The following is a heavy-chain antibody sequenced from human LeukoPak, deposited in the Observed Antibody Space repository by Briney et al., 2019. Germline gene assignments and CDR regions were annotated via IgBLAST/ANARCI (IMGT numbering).Heavy chain of an antibody. CDR2: IYYSGST. Sequence: SETLSLTCTVSGGSISSSSYYWGWIRQPPGKGLEWIGSIYYSGSTYYNPSLKSRVTISVDTSKNQFSLKLSSVTAADTAVYYCAGTGITGTTNYWGQGTLVTVSS. CDR1: GGSISSSSYY. V-gene: IGHV4-39*07. CDR3: AGTGITGTTNY. J-gene: IGHJ4*02. D-gene: IGHD1-7*01.